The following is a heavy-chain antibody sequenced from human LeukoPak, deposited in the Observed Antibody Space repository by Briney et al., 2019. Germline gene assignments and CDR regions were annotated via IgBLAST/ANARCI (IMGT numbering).Heavy chain of an antibody. Sequence: PGGSLRLPCAASGFTFDDYTMHWVRQAPGKGLEWVSLINWDGGTTYYTDSVKGRFTISRDNSKNTLYLQMNSLRAEDTAVYYCAKDGYYDSSAYYYVRYFDLWGRGTLVTVSS. D-gene: IGHD3-22*01. CDR2: INWDGGTT. V-gene: IGHV3-43*01. CDR3: AKDGYYDSSAYYYVRYFDL. J-gene: IGHJ2*01. CDR1: GFTFDDYT.